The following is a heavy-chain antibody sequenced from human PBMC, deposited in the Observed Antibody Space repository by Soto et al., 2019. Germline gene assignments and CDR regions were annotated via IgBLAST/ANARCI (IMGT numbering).Heavy chain of an antibody. J-gene: IGHJ6*02. CDR2: INPNSGGA. V-gene: IGHV1-69*10. CDR3: ARDTRGEQLVGGYYYYRMDV. D-gene: IGHD6-6*01. Sequence: ASVKVSCKASGGTFSSYAISWVRQAPGQGVEWMGGINPNSGGANYAQKFQGRVTMTRDKSTSTAYMELSRLRSDDTAVYYCARDTRGEQLVGGYYYYRMDVWGQGTTVTVSS. CDR1: GGTFSSYA.